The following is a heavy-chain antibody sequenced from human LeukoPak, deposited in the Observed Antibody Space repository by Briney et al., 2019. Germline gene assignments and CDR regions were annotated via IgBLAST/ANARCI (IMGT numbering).Heavy chain of an antibody. Sequence: PSETLSLTCTVSGGSISSSSHYWSWIRQPPGKGLEWIGEINHSGSTNYNPSLKSRVTISVDTSKNQFSLKLSSVTAADTAVYYCAGTNDNSPNNPLIYYFDYWGQGTLVTVSS. CDR2: INHSGST. CDR1: GGSISSSSHY. V-gene: IGHV4-39*07. CDR3: AGTNDNSPNNPLIYYFDY. J-gene: IGHJ4*02. D-gene: IGHD1/OR15-1a*01.